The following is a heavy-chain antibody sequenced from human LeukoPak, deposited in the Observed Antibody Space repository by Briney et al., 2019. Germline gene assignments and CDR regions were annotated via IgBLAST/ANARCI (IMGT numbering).Heavy chain of an antibody. CDR1: GGSFSGYY. CDR3: ARFGITVVRGGKYYFDY. CDR2: IYYSGAT. Sequence: PSETLSLTCAVYGGSFSGYYWSWIRQPPGKGLEWIGHIYYSGATKYNPFLKSRITISVDTSKNQFSLMLSSVTAADTAVYYCARFGITVVRGGKYYFDYWGQGTLVTASS. V-gene: IGHV4-59*08. D-gene: IGHD3-10*01. J-gene: IGHJ4*02.